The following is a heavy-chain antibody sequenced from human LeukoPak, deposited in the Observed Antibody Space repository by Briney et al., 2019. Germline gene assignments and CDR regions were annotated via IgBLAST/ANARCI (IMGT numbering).Heavy chain of an antibody. J-gene: IGHJ4*02. D-gene: IGHD6-13*01. CDR3: ASQARQLALFDY. CDR2: INHSGST. Sequence: GSLRLSCAASGFSFNNYAMSWVRQPPGKGLEWIGEINHSGSTNYNPSLKSRVTISVDTSKNQFSLKLSSVTAADTAVYYCASQARQLALFDYWGQGTLVTVSS. CDR1: GFSFNNYA. V-gene: IGHV4-34*01.